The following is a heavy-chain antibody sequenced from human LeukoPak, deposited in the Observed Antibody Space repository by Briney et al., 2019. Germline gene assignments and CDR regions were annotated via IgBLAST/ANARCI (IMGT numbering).Heavy chain of an antibody. J-gene: IGHJ2*01. CDR2: INHSGST. Sequence: PSETLSLTCAVYGGSFSGYYLSWIRQPPGKGLEWIGEINHSGSTNYNPSLKSRVTISVDTSKNQFSLKLSSVTAADTAVYYCATSRNWYFDLWGRGTLVTVSS. V-gene: IGHV4-34*01. CDR1: GGSFSGYY. CDR3: ATSRNWYFDL.